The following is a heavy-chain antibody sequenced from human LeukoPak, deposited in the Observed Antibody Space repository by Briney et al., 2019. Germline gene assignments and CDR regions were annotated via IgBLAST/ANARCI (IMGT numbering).Heavy chain of an antibody. J-gene: IGHJ4*02. CDR1: GFSFSNAW. V-gene: IGHV3-15*01. CDR2: IKSKTDGGTT. D-gene: IGHD6-25*01. CDR3: AKVAGATSNKYCFDY. Sequence: GGSLRLSCAASGFSFSNAWMSWVRQAPGKGLEWVGRIKSKTDGGTTDYAAPVKGRFTISRDDSKNTLYLQMNSLRAEDTAVYYCAKVAGATSNKYCFDYWGQGTLVTVSS.